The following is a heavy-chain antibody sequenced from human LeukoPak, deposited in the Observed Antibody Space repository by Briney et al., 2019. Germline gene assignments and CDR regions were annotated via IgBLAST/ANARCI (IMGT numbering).Heavy chain of an antibody. CDR1: GFTFSSYA. CDR2: ISYDGSNK. J-gene: IGHJ4*02. Sequence: GRSLRLSCAASGFTFSSYAMHWVRQAPGKGLEWVAVISYDGSNKYYADSVKGRFTISRDNSKNTLYLQMNSLRAEDTAVYYCAREIAVAGTVFDYWGQGTLVTVPS. D-gene: IGHD6-19*01. V-gene: IGHV3-30-3*01. CDR3: AREIAVAGTVFDY.